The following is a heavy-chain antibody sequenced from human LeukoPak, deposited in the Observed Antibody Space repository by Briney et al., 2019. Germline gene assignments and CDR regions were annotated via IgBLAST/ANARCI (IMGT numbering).Heavy chain of an antibody. CDR3: ARPSTSWSNDAFDI. J-gene: IGHJ3*02. CDR1: GGSFSGYY. CDR2: INHSGST. Sequence: PSETLSLTCAVYGGSFSGYYWSWIRQPPGKGLEWIGEINHSGSTNYNPSLKSRVTISVDTSKNQFSLKLSSVTAADTAVYYCARPSTSWSNDAFDIWGQGTMVTVSS. V-gene: IGHV4-34*01. D-gene: IGHD6-13*01.